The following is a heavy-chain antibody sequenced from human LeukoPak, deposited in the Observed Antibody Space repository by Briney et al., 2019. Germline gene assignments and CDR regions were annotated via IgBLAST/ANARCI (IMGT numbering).Heavy chain of an antibody. V-gene: IGHV4-59*11. CDR3: ASRPADTTWYGVFDY. CDR1: GGSINSHY. Sequence: SETLSLTCSVSGGSINSHYWSWIRQPPGKRRDWIGYIFNTGNTNYNPSLASRVTMSVDTSRAQFFLRLSPVTAADTAIYYCASRPADTTWYGVFDYWSQGTLVTVSS. CDR2: IFNTGNT. J-gene: IGHJ4*02. D-gene: IGHD3-10*01.